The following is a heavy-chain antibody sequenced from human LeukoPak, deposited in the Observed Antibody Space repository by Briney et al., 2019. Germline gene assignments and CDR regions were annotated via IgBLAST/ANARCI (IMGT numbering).Heavy chain of an antibody. D-gene: IGHD2-15*01. CDR1: GFTFSSYG. Sequence: GGSLRLSCAASGFTFSSYGMHWVRQAPGKGLEWVAFIRYDGSNKYYADSVKGRFTISRDNSKNTLYLQMNSLRAEDTAVYYCAKGRDKTGPNGMDVWGQGTTVTVSS. J-gene: IGHJ6*02. CDR2: IRYDGSNK. CDR3: AKGRDKTGPNGMDV. V-gene: IGHV3-30*02.